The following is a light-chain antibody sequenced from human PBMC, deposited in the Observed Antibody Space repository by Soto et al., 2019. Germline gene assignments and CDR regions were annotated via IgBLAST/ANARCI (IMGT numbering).Light chain of an antibody. J-gene: IGKJ1*01. CDR1: QSVSSSY. V-gene: IGKV3-20*01. CDR3: QQYNNWPPWT. CDR2: GAS. Sequence: EIVLTQSPGTLSLSPGERATLSCRASQSVSSSYLAWYQQKPGQAPRLLIYGASGRATGIPDSFSGSGSGTDFTLTISRLEPEDFAVYYCQQYNNWPPWTFGQGTKVEIK.